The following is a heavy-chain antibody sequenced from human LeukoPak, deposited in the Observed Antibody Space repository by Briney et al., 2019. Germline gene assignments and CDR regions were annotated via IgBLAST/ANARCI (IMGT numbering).Heavy chain of an antibody. CDR3: AKVRPRGATPRRRKNHFDY. CDR1: GFTFSSYA. V-gene: IGHV3-23*01. CDR2: ISGSGGST. J-gene: IGHJ4*02. D-gene: IGHD1-26*01. Sequence: GGSLRLSCAASGFTFSSYAMSWVRQAPGKGLEWVSAISGSGGSTYYADSVKGRFTISRDNSKNTLYLQMNSLRAEDTAVYYRAKVRPRGATPRRRKNHFDYWGQGTLVTGSS.